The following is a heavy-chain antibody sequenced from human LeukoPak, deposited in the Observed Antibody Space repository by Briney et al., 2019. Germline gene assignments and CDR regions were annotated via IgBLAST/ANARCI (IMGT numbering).Heavy chain of an antibody. J-gene: IGHJ5*02. D-gene: IGHD4-17*01. CDR2: IPYDGSNK. CDR3: AKDDYGDYAGGYNWFDP. V-gene: IGHV3-30*18. CDR1: GFTFSSYG. Sequence: PGGSLRLSCAASGFTFSSYGMHWVRQAPGKGLEWVAVIPYDGSNKYYADSVKGRFTISRDNSKNTLYLQMNSLRAEDTAVYYCAKDDYGDYAGGYNWFDPWGQGTLVTVSS.